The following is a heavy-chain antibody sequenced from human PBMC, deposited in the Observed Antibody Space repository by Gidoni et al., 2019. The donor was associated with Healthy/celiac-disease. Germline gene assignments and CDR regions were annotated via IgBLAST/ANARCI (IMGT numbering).Heavy chain of an antibody. V-gene: IGHV3-23*01. CDR2: ISGSGGTT. D-gene: IGHD1-26*01. J-gene: IGHJ3*02. CDR3: AKYRVGAFLGANDAFDI. CDR1: GLPFSSYA. Sequence: EVQLSESGGGLLQPGGSLRLSCAASGLPFSSYAMSWVRKAPGKGLEWVSAISGSGGTTYYADSVKGRFTISRDNSKNTLYLQMNSLRAEDTAVYYCAKYRVGAFLGANDAFDIWGQGTMVTVSS.